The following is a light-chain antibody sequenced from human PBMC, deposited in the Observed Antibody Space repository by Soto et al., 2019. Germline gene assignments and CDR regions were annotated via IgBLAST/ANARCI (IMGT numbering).Light chain of an antibody. CDR2: GAS. CDR1: QSVAANY. Sequence: EIVLTQSPATLSSSPGERATLSCRASQSVAANYLAWYQQKRGQAPRLLIYGASSRATGIPDRFSGSGSGTDFTLTISRLGPEDFSVYYCHQYGTAPLTFGPGTKVDIK. J-gene: IGKJ3*01. V-gene: IGKV3-20*01. CDR3: HQYGTAPLT.